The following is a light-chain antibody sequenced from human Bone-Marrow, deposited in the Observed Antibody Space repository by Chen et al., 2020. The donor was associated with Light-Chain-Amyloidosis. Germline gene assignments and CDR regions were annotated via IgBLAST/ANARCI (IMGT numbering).Light chain of an antibody. CDR2: RDT. CDR1: DLPTKY. CDR3: QSADSSGTYEVI. V-gene: IGLV3-25*03. Sequence: SYELTQPPSVSVSPGQTARITCSGDDLPTKYAYWYQQKPGQAPVLVIHRDTERPSGISERFSGSSSGTIATLTISGVQAEDEADHHCQSADSSGTYEVIFGGGTKLTVL. J-gene: IGLJ2*01.